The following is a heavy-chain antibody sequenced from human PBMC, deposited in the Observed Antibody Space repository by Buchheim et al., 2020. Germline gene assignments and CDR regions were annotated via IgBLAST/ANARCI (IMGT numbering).Heavy chain of an antibody. CDR2: ISYDGSNK. Sequence: QVQLVESGGGVVQPGRSLRLSCAASGFTFSSYAMHWVRQAPGKGLEWVAVISYDGSNKYYADSVKGRFTISRDNSKNTLYLQMNSLGAEDTAVYYCAREWTGIAAAGTRPSYYGMDVWGQGTT. D-gene: IGHD6-13*01. V-gene: IGHV3-30*01. CDR3: AREWTGIAAAGTRPSYYGMDV. CDR1: GFTFSSYA. J-gene: IGHJ6*02.